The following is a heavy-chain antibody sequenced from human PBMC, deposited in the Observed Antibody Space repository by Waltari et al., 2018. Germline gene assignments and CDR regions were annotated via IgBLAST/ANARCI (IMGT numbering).Heavy chain of an antibody. D-gene: IGHD3-3*01. V-gene: IGHV1-8*02. CDR1: GYTFTSYD. Sequence: QVQLVQSGAEVKKPGASVKVSCKASGYTFTSYDINWVRQDTGQGLEWMGWMNPNSGNTGYAQKCQGRVTMTRNTSISTAYMELSSLRSEDTAVYYCARDDDFWSGYPVRFDPWGQGTLVTVSS. J-gene: IGHJ5*02. CDR2: MNPNSGNT. CDR3: ARDDDFWSGYPVRFDP.